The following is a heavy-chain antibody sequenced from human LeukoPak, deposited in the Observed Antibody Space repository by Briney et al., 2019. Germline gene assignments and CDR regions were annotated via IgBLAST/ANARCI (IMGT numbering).Heavy chain of an antibody. CDR3: AKWGDYDILTGYYVPDY. V-gene: IGHV3-23*01. J-gene: IGHJ4*02. CDR1: GFTFTNYP. D-gene: IGHD3-9*01. Sequence: GGSLRLSCVASGFTFTNYPMSWVRQAPGKGLEWVSAITGSDGSSYYADSVKGRFTISRDNSKNTLYLQVNSLRAEDTAVYYCAKWGDYDILTGYYVPDYWGQGTLVTVSS. CDR2: ITGSDGSS.